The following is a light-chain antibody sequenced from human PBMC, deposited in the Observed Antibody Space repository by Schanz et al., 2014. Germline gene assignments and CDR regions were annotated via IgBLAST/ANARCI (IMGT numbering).Light chain of an antibody. J-gene: IGLJ1*01. Sequence: QSALTQPRSVSGSPGQSVSISCTGTSSGVGDLNYVSWYQQLPGKAPRLLIYDINKRPSGVPDRFSGSKSGNTASLTISGLQAEDEADYYCSSYTSSSTLYVFGTGTKLTVL. CDR1: SSGVGDLNY. V-gene: IGLV2-11*01. CDR2: DIN. CDR3: SSYTSSSTLYV.